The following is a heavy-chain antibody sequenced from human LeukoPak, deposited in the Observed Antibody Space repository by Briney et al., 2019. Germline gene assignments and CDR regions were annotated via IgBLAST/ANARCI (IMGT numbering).Heavy chain of an antibody. V-gene: IGHV1-46*01. D-gene: IGHD3-22*01. CDR2: INPSGGSI. CDR3: ARGRHYYESSDYYYEGDAFDV. J-gene: IGHJ3*01. CDR1: GDTFSSYY. Sequence: ASVKVSCKASGDTFSSYYMHWVRQAPGQGLEWMGIINPSGGSITYAQMFQGRVTMTGDMSTSTVYMELSSLRSEDTSVYYRARGRHYYESSDYYYEGDAFDVWGQGTMATVSS.